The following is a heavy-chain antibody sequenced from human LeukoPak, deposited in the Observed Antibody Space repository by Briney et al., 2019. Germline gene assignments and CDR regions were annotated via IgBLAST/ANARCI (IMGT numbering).Heavy chain of an antibody. J-gene: IGHJ5*02. V-gene: IGHV4-34*01. Sequence: SETLSLTCAVYGGSFSGYYWSWIRQPPGKGLEWIGEINHSGSTNYNPSLKSRVTISVDTSRNQFSLKLSSVTAADTAVYYCARPYYYDSRIDPWGQGILVTVSS. CDR2: INHSGST. CDR1: GGSFSGYY. D-gene: IGHD3-22*01. CDR3: ARPYYYDSRIDP.